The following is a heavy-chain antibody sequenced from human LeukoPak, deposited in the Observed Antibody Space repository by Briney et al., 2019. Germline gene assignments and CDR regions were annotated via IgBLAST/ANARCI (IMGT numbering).Heavy chain of an antibody. D-gene: IGHD5-18*01. CDR2: IWYDGSNK. CDR3: ARDPPVDTAMVIYGMDV. V-gene: IGHV3-33*01. Sequence: GRSLRLSCAASGFTFSSYGMHWVRQAPGKGLEWVAVIWYDGSNKYYADSVKGRFTISRDNSKNTLYLQMNRLRAEDTAVYYCARDPPVDTAMVIYGMDVWGQGTTVTVSS. CDR1: GFTFSSYG. J-gene: IGHJ6*02.